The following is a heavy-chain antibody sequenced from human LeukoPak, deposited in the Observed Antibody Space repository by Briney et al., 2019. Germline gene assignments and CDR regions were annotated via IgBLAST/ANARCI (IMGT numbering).Heavy chain of an antibody. CDR1: GGTFSSYA. J-gene: IGHJ4*02. CDR2: IIPIFGTA. V-gene: IGHV1-69*01. CDR3: ARSPDGYNRQGFDY. D-gene: IGHD5-24*01. Sequence: SVKVSCKASGGTFSSYAISWVRQAPGQGLEWMGGIIPIFGTANYAQKFQGRVTITADESTSTAYIELSSLRSEDTAVYYCARSPDGYNRQGFDYWGQGTLVTVSS.